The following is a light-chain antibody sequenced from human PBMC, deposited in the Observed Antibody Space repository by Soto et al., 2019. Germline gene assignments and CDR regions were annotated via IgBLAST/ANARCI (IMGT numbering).Light chain of an antibody. V-gene: IGKV3-20*01. J-gene: IGKJ4*01. CDR3: QQYGSSPLT. CDR2: GAS. Sequence: EIVLTQSPGTLSLSPGERAPLSCRASQSVSSSFLAWYQQKPGQAPRLLIYGASSRATGIPDRFSGSGSGTDFTLTISRLEPEDVAVYYCQQYGSSPLTFGGGTKVEMK. CDR1: QSVSSSF.